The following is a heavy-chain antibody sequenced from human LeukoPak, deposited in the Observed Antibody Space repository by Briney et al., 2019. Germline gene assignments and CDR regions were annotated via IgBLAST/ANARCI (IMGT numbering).Heavy chain of an antibody. CDR3: TRENRPFCPFAF. CDR1: GGSIDSTNY. J-gene: IGHJ4*02. V-gene: IGHV4-4*02. D-gene: IGHD2/OR15-2a*01. CDR2: IAHDGTR. Sequence: SETLTLTCGASGGSIDSTNYWSWVRQAPGKGLEWIGEIAHDGTRNYNPSMRSRVAMSFDRANNYFSLSLTAVTAADTALYYSTRENRPFCPFAFWGQGVMVTVSS.